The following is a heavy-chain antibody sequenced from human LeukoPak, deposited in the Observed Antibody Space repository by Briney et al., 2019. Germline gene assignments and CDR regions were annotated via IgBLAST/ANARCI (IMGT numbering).Heavy chain of an antibody. CDR3: ARGRSTVTTKDAFDI. Sequence: GGSLRLSCAASGFTFSSYAMHWVRQAPGKGLEWVAVISYDGSNKYYADSVKGRFTISRDNSKNTLYLQMNSLRAEDTAVYYCARGRSTVTTKDAFDIWGQGTMVTVSS. CDR1: GFTFSSYA. CDR2: ISYDGSNK. J-gene: IGHJ3*02. V-gene: IGHV3-30-3*01. D-gene: IGHD4-17*01.